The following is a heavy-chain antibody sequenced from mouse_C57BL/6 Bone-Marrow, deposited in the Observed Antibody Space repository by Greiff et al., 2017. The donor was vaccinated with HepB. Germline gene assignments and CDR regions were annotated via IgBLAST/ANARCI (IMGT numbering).Heavy chain of an antibody. Sequence: DVQLQESGPGLVKPSQSLSLTCSVTGYSITSGYYWNWIRQFPGNKLEWMGYISYDGSNNYNPSLKNRISITRDTSKNQFFLKLNSVTTEDTATYYCARALLIRFDYWGQGTTLTVSS. D-gene: IGHD1-1*01. J-gene: IGHJ2*01. CDR2: ISYDGSN. CDR1: GYSITSGYY. CDR3: ARALLIRFDY. V-gene: IGHV3-6*01.